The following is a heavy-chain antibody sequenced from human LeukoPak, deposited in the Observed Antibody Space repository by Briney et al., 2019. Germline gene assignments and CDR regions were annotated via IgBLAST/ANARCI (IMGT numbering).Heavy chain of an antibody. CDR1: GFIFSDYE. CDR3: AGDRPGTTYGFAH. V-gene: IGHV3-48*03. D-gene: IGHD1-14*01. CDR2: ISGSGNTM. Sequence: QPGGSLRLSCVASGFIFSDYEMNWVRQAPGKGLEYISYISGSGNTMNYADSVKGRFIISRDNAKNSLHLQVNSLRVEDTAFYYCAGDRPGTTYGFAHWGQGTLVSVSS. J-gene: IGHJ5*02.